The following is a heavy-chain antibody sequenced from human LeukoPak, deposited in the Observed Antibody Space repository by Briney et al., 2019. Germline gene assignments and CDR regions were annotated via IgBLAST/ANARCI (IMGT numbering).Heavy chain of an antibody. CDR1: GLTVSSHY. V-gene: IGHV3-66*01. D-gene: IGHD6-13*01. CDR3: GSSYSSSWPEIDF. J-gene: IGHJ4*02. Sequence: GGSLRLSCAASGLTVSSHYMSWVRQAPGKGLEWVSVIYSGGTTYYADSVKGRFTISRDNSKNTLHLQMNSLRAEDTAVYYCGSSYSSSWPEIDFWGQGTLVTVSS. CDR2: IYSGGTT.